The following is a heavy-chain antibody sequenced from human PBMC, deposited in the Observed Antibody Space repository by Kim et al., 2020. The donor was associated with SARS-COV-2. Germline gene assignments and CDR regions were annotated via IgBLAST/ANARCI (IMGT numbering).Heavy chain of an antibody. V-gene: IGHV3-21*01. CDR1: GFTFSSYS. J-gene: IGHJ6*02. Sequence: GGSLRLSCAASGFTFSSYSMNWVRQAPGKGLEWVSSISSSSSYIYYADSVKGRFTISRDNAKNSLYLQMNSLRAEDTAVYYCARDHCSSTSCRTYYYYGMDVWGQGTPVTVSS. D-gene: IGHD2-2*01. CDR3: ARDHCSSTSCRTYYYYGMDV. CDR2: ISSSSSYI.